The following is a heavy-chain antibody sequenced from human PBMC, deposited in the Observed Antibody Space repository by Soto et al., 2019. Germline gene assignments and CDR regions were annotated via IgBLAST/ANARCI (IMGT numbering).Heavy chain of an antibody. J-gene: IGHJ5*01. CDR1: GGSVNSGRYY. CDR3: SRESSLLLSDSGKKIDP. D-gene: IGHD3-10*01. V-gene: IGHV4-61*01. CDR2: IYYSGST. Sequence: SETLSLTCTVSGGSVNSGRYYWNWIRQSPGKGLEWIGYIYYSGSTNYNSSLKSRLSISIDTSRNQFSLKLTSVTAADTAVYYCSRESSLLLSDSGKKIDPWGQGTLVTVSS.